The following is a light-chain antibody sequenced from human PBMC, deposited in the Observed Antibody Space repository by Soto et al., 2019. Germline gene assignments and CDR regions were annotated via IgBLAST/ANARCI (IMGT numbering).Light chain of an antibody. CDR1: SSNIGNNY. CDR3: TTTDNIFSPSPHV. J-gene: IGLJ1*01. V-gene: IGLV1-51*02. Sequence: SELTQPPSVSVAPGQKVTISCSGSSSNIGNNYVSWYQQLPGTAPKLLIYENNKQPSGIPDRFSGSKSGTSATLGITGLQTGDEADYYYTTTDNIFSPSPHVFRPG. CDR2: ENN.